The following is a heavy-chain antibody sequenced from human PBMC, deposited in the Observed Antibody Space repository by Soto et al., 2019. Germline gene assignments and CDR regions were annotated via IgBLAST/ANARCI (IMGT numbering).Heavy chain of an antibody. J-gene: IGHJ6*02. Sequence: QVQLVQSGAEVKKPGSSVKVSCKASGGTFSDYAISWVRQAPGQGLEWMGGIISIFGTTNYAQKFQGRVTITADKSTSTAYMELSSLRSEDTAVYFCASRNIVVVPAPIRSVTGTNLLYGMDVWGQGTPVTVSS. CDR3: ASRNIVVVPAPIRSVTGTNLLYGMDV. V-gene: IGHV1-69*06. D-gene: IGHD2-2*02. CDR1: GGTFSDYA. CDR2: IISIFGTT.